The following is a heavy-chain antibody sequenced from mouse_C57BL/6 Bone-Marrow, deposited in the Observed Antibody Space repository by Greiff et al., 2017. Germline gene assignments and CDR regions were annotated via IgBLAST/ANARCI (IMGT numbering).Heavy chain of an antibody. J-gene: IGHJ1*03. D-gene: IGHD1-1*01. CDR1: GFTFSSYA. Sequence: EVHLVESGGGLVKPGGSLKLSCAASGFTFSSYAMSWVRQTPQKRLEWVATISDGGSYTYYPDNVKGRFTISRDNAKNNLYLQMSHLKSEDTAMYYCARDRSSLWYFDVWGTGTTVTVSS. CDR2: ISDGGSYT. CDR3: ARDRSSLWYFDV. V-gene: IGHV5-4*01.